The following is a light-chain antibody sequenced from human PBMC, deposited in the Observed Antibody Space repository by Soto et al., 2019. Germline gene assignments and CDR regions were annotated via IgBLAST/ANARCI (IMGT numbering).Light chain of an antibody. CDR3: QQSYTTPQT. V-gene: IGKV1-39*01. J-gene: IGKJ3*01. CDR1: QSISSY. Sequence: DIQMTQSPSSLSASVGDRVTITCRASQSISSYLNWYQQKTGKAPKLLIYAASRLQSGVPSRFSSSGAVTDFNLTISSLQTEDFATNYGQQSYTTPQTLVPGTKVDIK. CDR2: AAS.